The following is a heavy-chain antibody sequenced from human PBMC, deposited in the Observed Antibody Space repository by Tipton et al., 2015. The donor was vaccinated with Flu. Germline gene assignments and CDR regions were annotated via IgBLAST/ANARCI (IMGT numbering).Heavy chain of an antibody. CDR1: GDSVTSGNYY. Sequence: TLSLTCTVSGDSVTSGNYYWTWIRQSAGKGLEWIGRVSSGGSTKYNPSLRGRATISLDMSRNQFSLKVISVTAADTAVYYCTRGTIYYDSRGFEYYRFGPWGQGSLVSVPS. CDR3: TRGTIYYDSRGFEYYRFGP. D-gene: IGHD3-22*01. CDR2: VSSGGST. V-gene: IGHV4-61*02. J-gene: IGHJ5*02.